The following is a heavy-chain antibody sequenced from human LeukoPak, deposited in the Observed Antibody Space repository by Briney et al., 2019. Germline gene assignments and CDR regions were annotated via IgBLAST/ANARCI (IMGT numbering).Heavy chain of an antibody. J-gene: IGHJ4*02. Sequence: SVKVSCKASGGTFSSYAISWVRQAPGQGLEWMGGIIPIFGTANYAQKFQGRVTITTDESTSTDYMELSSLRSEDTAVYYCARDLTWCSGGSCPEINWGQGTLVTVSS. V-gene: IGHV1-69*05. D-gene: IGHD2-15*01. CDR3: ARDLTWCSGGSCPEIN. CDR2: IIPIFGTA. CDR1: GGTFSSYA.